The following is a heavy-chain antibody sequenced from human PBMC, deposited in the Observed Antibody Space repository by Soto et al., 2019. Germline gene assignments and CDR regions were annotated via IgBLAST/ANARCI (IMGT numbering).Heavy chain of an antibody. Sequence: PWWSLRLSCSASVFTFSNAWMSWVRQAPGKGLEWVGRIKSKTDGGTTDYAAPVKGRFTISRDDSKNTLYLQMNSLKTEDTAVYYCTTNALAYCGGDCYGYWGQGTLVTVSS. V-gene: IGHV3-15*01. J-gene: IGHJ4*02. D-gene: IGHD2-21*01. CDR3: TTNALAYCGGDCYGY. CDR1: VFTFSNAW. CDR2: IKSKTDGGTT.